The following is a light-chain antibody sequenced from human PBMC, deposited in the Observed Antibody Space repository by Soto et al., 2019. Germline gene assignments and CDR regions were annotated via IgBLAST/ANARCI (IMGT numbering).Light chain of an antibody. CDR2: GAS. CDR3: QQYGDSMGT. V-gene: IGKV3-20*01. Sequence: EIVLTQSPGTLSLSPGERATLSCRAGQSVSSSYLAWYQQRPGQAPRLLIYGASSRAAGIPDRFSGSGSGTDFTLTISRLEPEDSAVYYCQQYGDSMGTFGQGTKLDIK. CDR1: QSVSSSY. J-gene: IGKJ2*01.